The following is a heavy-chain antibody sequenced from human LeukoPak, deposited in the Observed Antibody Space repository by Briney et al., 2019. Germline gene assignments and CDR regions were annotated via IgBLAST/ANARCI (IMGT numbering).Heavy chain of an antibody. V-gene: IGHV3-30*03. D-gene: IGHD5-24*01. CDR2: ISYDGSNK. CDR3: APEGDGYILFDY. Sequence: QTGGSLRLSCAASGFTFSSYGMHWVRQAPGKGLEWVAVISYDGSNKYYADSVKGRFTISRDNSKNTLYLQMNSLRVEDTAVYYCAPEGDGYILFDYWGQGTLVTVSS. CDR1: GFTFSSYG. J-gene: IGHJ4*02.